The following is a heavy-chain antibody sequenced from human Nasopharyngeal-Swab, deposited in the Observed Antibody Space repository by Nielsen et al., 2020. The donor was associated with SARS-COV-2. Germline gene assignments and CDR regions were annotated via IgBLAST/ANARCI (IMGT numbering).Heavy chain of an antibody. V-gene: IGHV4-39*02. J-gene: IGHJ4*02. Sequence: SETLSLTCAVSGGSISSSRHRWGWIRQPPGKGLEWFGQILVNRYTEYHPSVRGRITVYADTSENSFSLRLSSVTAADTAVYYCARLDPFGSEDKWGQGTLVTVSS. D-gene: IGHD3-3*01. CDR3: ARLDPFGSEDK. CDR2: ILVNRYT. CDR1: GGSISSSRHR.